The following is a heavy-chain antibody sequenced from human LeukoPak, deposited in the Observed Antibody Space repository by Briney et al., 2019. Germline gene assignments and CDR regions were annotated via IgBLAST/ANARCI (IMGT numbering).Heavy chain of an antibody. CDR2: IRSKANSYAT. V-gene: IGHV3-73*01. J-gene: IGHJ4*02. CDR1: GFTFSGSA. CDR3: TRRTRGYSSSWYEDYFDY. D-gene: IGHD6-13*01. Sequence: GGSLRLSCAASGFTFSGSAMHWVRQASGKGLEWVGRIRSKANSYATAYAASVKGRFTISRDDSKNTAYLQMNSLKTEDTAVYYCTRRTRGYSSSWYEDYFDYWGQGTLVTVSS.